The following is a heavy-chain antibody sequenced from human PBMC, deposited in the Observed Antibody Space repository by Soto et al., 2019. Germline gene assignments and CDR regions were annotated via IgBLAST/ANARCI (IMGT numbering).Heavy chain of an antibody. V-gene: IGHV4-59*08. J-gene: IGHJ4*02. CDR2: IYYSGST. Sequence: SETLSLTCTVSGGSISSYYWSWIRQPPGKGLEWIGEIYYSGSTNYNPSLKSRVTITADTSKNQFYLKLNSATAADTAVYYCARLYSSSSEVDYWGQGTLVTVSS. D-gene: IGHD6-6*01. CDR1: GGSISSYY. CDR3: ARLYSSSSEVDY.